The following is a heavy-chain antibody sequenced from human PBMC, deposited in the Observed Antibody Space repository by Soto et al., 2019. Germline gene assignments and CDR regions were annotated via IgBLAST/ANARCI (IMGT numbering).Heavy chain of an antibody. CDR3: AKDMPPRGVRDYYYMDV. CDR1: GFTFDDYA. V-gene: IGHV3-9*01. J-gene: IGHJ6*03. CDR2: ISWNSGSI. D-gene: IGHD3-10*01. Sequence: GGSLRLSCAASGFTFDDYAMHWVRQAPGKGLEWVSGISWNSGSIGYADSVKGRFTISRDNTKNSLYLQMNSLRAEDTALYYCAKDMPPRGVRDYYYMDVWGKGTTVTVSS.